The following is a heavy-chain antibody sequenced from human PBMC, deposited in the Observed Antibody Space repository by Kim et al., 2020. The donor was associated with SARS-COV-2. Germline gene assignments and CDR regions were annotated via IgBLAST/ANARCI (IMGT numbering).Heavy chain of an antibody. J-gene: IGHJ5*02. CDR3: ALDGEMTTVTTQWFDP. CDR1: GYTFTSYG. Sequence: ASVKVSCKASGYTFTSYGISWVRQAPGQGLEWMGWISAYNGDTNYAQKLQGRVTMTTDTSTSTAYMELRSLRSDDTAVYYCALDGEMTTVTTQWFDPWGQGTLVTVSS. CDR2: ISAYNGDT. D-gene: IGHD4-4*01. V-gene: IGHV1-18*01.